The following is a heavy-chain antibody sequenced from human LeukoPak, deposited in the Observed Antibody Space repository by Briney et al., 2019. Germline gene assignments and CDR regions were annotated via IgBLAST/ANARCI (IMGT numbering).Heavy chain of an antibody. J-gene: IGHJ4*02. CDR3: AKDRSNQASGYYLHDY. D-gene: IGHD3-22*01. CDR2: ISGSGGST. V-gene: IGHV3-23*01. Sequence: GGSLRLSCAASGFTFSSYWMSWVRQAPGKGLEWVSAISGSGGSTYYAGSVKGRFTISRDNSKNTLYVQMNSLRAEDTALYYCAKDRSNQASGYYLHDYWGQGTLVTVSS. CDR1: GFTFSSYW.